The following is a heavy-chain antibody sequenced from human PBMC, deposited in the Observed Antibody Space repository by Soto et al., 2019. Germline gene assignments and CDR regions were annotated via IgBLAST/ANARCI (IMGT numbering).Heavy chain of an antibody. J-gene: IGHJ3*02. CDR1: GGSISSYY. Sequence: SENLALSCTVSGGSISSYYWSWIRQPPGKGLEWIGYIYYSGSTNYNPSLKSRVTISVDTSKNQFFLMLSSVTAADTAVYYCATGSSGYDFWSRYYDAFDISGQGTMVTVSS. CDR3: ATGSSGYDFWSRYYDAFDI. CDR2: IYYSGST. V-gene: IGHV4-59*01. D-gene: IGHD3-3*01.